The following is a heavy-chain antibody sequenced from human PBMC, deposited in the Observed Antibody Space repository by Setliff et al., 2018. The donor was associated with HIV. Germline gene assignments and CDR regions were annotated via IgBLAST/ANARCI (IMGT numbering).Heavy chain of an antibody. D-gene: IGHD5-18*01. V-gene: IGHV3-49*04. CDR3: ARDDSGYNYGGRGMDV. J-gene: IGHJ6*02. CDR1: EFTVSRYH. CDR2: IRSEDYGGTT. Sequence: GGSLRLSCAASEFTVSRYHMSWVRQAPGKGLEWIGFIRSEDYGGTTAFAASVKGRFTISRDDRRSVAYLEMNSLQTEDTAVYYCARDDSGYNYGGRGMDVWGQGTTVTVS.